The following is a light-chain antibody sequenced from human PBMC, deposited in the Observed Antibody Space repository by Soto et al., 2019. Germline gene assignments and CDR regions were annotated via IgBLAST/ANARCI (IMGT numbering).Light chain of an antibody. CDR2: GNS. CDR3: QSYDSSLSALV. J-gene: IGLJ1*01. Sequence: QSVLTQPPSVSGAPGQRVTISCTGSSSNIGAGYGVHWYQQLPGTAPKLLIFGNSNRPSGVPDRFSGSKSGTSPSLAITGLQAEDEADYYCQSYDSSLSALVFGTGTKLTVL. CDR1: SSNIGAGYG. V-gene: IGLV1-40*01.